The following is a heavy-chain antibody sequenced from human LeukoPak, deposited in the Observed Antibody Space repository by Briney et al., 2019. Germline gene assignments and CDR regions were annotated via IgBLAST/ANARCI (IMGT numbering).Heavy chain of an antibody. CDR3: ARDRAVAGRIKNWFDP. Sequence: ASVKVSCKASGYTFTGYYMHWVRQAPGQGLEWMGWINPNSGGTNYAQKFQGRVTMTRDTSISTAYMELSRLRSDDTAVYYCARDRAVAGRIKNWFDPWGQGTLVTVSS. J-gene: IGHJ5*02. D-gene: IGHD6-19*01. CDR1: GYTFTGYY. CDR2: INPNSGGT. V-gene: IGHV1-2*02.